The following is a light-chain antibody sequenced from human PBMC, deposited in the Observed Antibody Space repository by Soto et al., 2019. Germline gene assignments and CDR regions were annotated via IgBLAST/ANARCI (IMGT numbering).Light chain of an antibody. J-gene: IGKJ2*01. CDR1: QSVSGNY. Sequence: EIVLTQSPGTLSLSPGGRATLSCRASQSVSGNYLAWYQQKPRQSPRLLIYGSSDRATGIPDRFSGSGSGTDFTLTITSVEPDDFAVYYCQQYGSSPPYTFGQGTKLEIK. CDR2: GSS. CDR3: QQYGSSPPYT. V-gene: IGKV3-20*01.